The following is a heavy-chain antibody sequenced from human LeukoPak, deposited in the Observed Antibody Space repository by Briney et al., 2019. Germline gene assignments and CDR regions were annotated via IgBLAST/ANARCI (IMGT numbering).Heavy chain of an antibody. V-gene: IGHV4-4*07. CDR1: GASISNYY. Sequence: SETLSLTCTVSGASISNYYWSWIRQPAGRGLEWIGRIHTSGRTDYNPSLKSRVTMSVDTSKNQFSLRLSSVTAADTAVYYCARKGGDGSGFDYWGQGTLVTVSS. CDR3: ARKGGDGSGFDY. J-gene: IGHJ4*02. D-gene: IGHD6-19*01. CDR2: IHTSGRT.